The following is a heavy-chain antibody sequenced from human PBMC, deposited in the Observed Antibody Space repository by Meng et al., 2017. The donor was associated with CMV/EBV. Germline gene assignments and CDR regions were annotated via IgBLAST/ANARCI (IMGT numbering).Heavy chain of an antibody. CDR2: INPNSGGT. CDR3: ARGSLDRDGYKVDY. D-gene: IGHD5-24*01. Sequence: ASVKVSCKASGYTFTGYYMHWVRQAPGQGLEWMGWINPNSGGTNYAQKFQGRVTMTRDTSISTAYTELSRLRSDDTAVYYCARGSLDRDGYKVDYWGQGTLVTVSS. CDR1: GYTFTGYY. V-gene: IGHV1-2*02. J-gene: IGHJ4*02.